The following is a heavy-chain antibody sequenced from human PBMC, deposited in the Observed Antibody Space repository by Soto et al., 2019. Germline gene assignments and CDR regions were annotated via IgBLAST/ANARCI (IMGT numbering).Heavy chain of an antibody. Sequence: PGGSLRLSCAASAFTLSGHHMGWVRQAPGKGREWVGRTRNKANNYSTEYAASVKGRFTISRDELKNPLYLQMNSLKTEDTAVYYCARDGGIAARHYYGMDVRGQGTTVTGSS. CDR3: ARDGGIAARHYYGMDV. V-gene: IGHV3-72*01. D-gene: IGHD6-6*01. CDR1: AFTLSGHH. CDR2: TRNKANNYST. J-gene: IGHJ6*02.